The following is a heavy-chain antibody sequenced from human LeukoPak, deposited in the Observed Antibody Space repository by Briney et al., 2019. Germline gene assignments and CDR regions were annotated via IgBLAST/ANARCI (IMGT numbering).Heavy chain of an antibody. D-gene: IGHD7-27*01. CDR2: IGINGGGI. V-gene: IGHV3-23*01. CDR1: GFTFSTYT. Sequence: AGGSLRLSCAASGFTFSTYTMYWVRHPPGKRLEWVSIIGINGGGIHYADSVRGRFTISRDNSKNALYLQMNSLRVEDTAVYYCAIDPNWGTHSWGQGVLVTVSS. J-gene: IGHJ4*02. CDR3: AIDPNWGTHS.